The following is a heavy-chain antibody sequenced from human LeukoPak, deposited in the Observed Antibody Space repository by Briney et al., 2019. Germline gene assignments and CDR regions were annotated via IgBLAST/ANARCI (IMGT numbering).Heavy chain of an antibody. CDR1: GFAFSGDN. CDR2: IGTSGSYI. D-gene: IGHD5-12*01. J-gene: IGHJ3*02. Sequence: GGSLRLSCAASGFAFSGDNMNWVRQAPGKGLEWVSFIGTSGSYIKYADSVKGRFTIARDNAKNPLYLQMNSLRAEDTAMYFCARDRAIDIRAYDIWGQGTMVTVSS. V-gene: IGHV3-21*01. CDR3: ARDRAIDIRAYDI.